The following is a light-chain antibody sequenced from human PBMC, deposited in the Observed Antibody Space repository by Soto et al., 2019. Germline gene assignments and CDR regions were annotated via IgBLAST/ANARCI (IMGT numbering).Light chain of an antibody. V-gene: IGLV2-8*01. CDR3: SSYAGSYRV. Sequence: QSVLTQPPSASGSLGQSVTISCTGTSSDVGGYNYVSWYQQHPGKAPKLIIYEVSKRPSGVPDRFSGSKSGNTASLTVSGLQAEDEGDYYCSSYAGSYRVFXTGTKLTVL. CDR1: SSDVGGYNY. J-gene: IGLJ1*01. CDR2: EVS.